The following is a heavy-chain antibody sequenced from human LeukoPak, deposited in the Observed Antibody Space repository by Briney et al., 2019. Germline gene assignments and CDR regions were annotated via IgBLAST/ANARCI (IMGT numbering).Heavy chain of an antibody. CDR2: INPSGGST. D-gene: IGHD2-2*01. V-gene: IGHV1-46*01. CDR1: GYTFTSYY. Sequence: ASVKVSCKASGYTFTSYYMHWVRQAPGQGLEWMGIINPSGGSTSYAQKFQGRVTVTRDTSTSTVYMELSSLRSEDTAVYYCARGEGLGCSSTSCYGDDVEFGPWGQGTLVTVSS. J-gene: IGHJ5*02. CDR3: ARGEGLGCSSTSCYGDDVEFGP.